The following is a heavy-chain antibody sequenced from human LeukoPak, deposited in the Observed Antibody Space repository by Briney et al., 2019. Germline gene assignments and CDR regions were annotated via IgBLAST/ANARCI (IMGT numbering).Heavy chain of an antibody. CDR3: ARESGYHGSGFDP. CDR1: GFTFSSYW. V-gene: IGHV3-74*01. CDR2: IKSDGSST. J-gene: IGHJ5*02. D-gene: IGHD3-10*01. Sequence: GGSLRLSCAASGFTFSSYWMHWVRQGPGKGLVWVSRIKSDGSSTSYADSVKGRFTISRDNAKNTLYLQMNSLRDEDTAVYYCARESGYHGSGFDPWGQGTLVTVPS.